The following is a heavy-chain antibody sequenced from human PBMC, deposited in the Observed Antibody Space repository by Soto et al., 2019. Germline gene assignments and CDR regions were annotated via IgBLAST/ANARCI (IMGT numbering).Heavy chain of an antibody. CDR1: GGSFSGYY. CDR2: INHSGST. V-gene: IGHV4-34*01. J-gene: IGHJ4*02. D-gene: IGHD3-10*01. CDR3: ARGYGRNFDD. Sequence: SETLSLTCAVYGGSFSGYYWNWIRQPPGKGLEWIGEINHSGSTNYNPSLKSRVTISVDTSKNQFSLKLSSVTAADTAVDYCARGYGRNFDDWGKGTLVTVDS.